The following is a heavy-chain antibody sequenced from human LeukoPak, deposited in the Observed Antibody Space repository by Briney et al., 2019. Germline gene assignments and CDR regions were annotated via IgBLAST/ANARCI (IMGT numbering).Heavy chain of an antibody. D-gene: IGHD6-13*01. CDR3: ARGPAAAVTFDY. V-gene: IGHV4-34*01. CDR2: INHSGST. CDR1: GGSFSGYY. Sequence: PSETLSLTCAVYGGSFSGYYWSWIRQPPGKGLEWIGEINHSGSTNYNPSLKSRVTISVDTSKNQFSLKLSSVTAADTAVYYCARGPAAAVTFDYWGQGTLVTASS. J-gene: IGHJ4*02.